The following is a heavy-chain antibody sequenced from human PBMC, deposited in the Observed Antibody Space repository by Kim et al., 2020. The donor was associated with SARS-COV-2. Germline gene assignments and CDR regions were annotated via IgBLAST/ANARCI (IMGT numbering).Heavy chain of an antibody. J-gene: IGHJ3*02. V-gene: IGHV4-39*01. CDR2: IYYSGST. D-gene: IGHD6-6*01. CDR3: ARRVVGSSPEAPDAFDI. CDR1: GGSISSSSYY. Sequence: SETLSLTCTVSGGSISSSSYYWGWIRQPPGKGLEWIGSIYYSGSTYYNPSLKSRVTISVDTSKNQFSLKLSSVTAADTAVYYCARRVVGSSPEAPDAFDIWGQGTMVTVSS.